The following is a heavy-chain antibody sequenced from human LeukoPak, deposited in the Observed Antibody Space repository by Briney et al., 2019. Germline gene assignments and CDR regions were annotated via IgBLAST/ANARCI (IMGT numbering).Heavy chain of an antibody. D-gene: IGHD6-13*01. J-gene: IGHJ5*02. CDR3: AKEGSSWYWGWFDP. CDR1: GGSISSYY. Sequence: SETLSLTCTVSGGSISSYYWSWLRQPPGKGLEWIGYINYSGSTNYNPSLTGRVIISVDTSKNQFSLKLSSVTAADTAVYYCAKEGSSWYWGWFDPWGQGTLVTVSS. V-gene: IGHV4-59*01. CDR2: INYSGST.